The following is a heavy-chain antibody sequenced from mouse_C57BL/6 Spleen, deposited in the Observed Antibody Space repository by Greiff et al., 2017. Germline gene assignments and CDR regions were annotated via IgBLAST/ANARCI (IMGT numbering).Heavy chain of an antibody. D-gene: IGHD2-5*01. Sequence: EVKLQESGPGLSKPSQTLSLTCSVTGYSITRDYWNWIRKFPGNKLEFMGYISYSGSTYYNPSLKSRNSIFRDTSTNQYYLLFNSVTTEDTATYYCARQGYDSNGFDYWGQGTTLTVSS. CDR2: ISYSGST. V-gene: IGHV3-8*01. CDR1: GYSITRDY. CDR3: ARQGYDSNGFDY. J-gene: IGHJ2*01.